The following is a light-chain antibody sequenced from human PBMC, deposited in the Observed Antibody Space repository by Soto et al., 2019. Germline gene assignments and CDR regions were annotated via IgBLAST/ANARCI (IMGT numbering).Light chain of an antibody. Sequence: DIQMNQSPSTLSATVGDRVTITCRASQSISSWLAWYQQKPGKAPKLLIYDASSLESGVPSRFSGSGSGTDFTLTISSLQPEDFATYYCQQSYSTPPWTFGQGTKVDNK. CDR1: QSISSW. CDR2: DAS. V-gene: IGKV1-39*01. CDR3: QQSYSTPPWT. J-gene: IGKJ1*01.